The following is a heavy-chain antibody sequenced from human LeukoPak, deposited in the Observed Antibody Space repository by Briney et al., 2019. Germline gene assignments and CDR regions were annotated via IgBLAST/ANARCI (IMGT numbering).Heavy chain of an antibody. CDR2: IYSGGST. Sequence: PGGSLRLSCAAAGFTVISNYMSWVRQAPGKGLEWVSVIYSGGSTFYAGSVKGRFTISRDKSKNTLYLQMNSLSAEDTAMYYCAILHSYGHAWGQGTLVTVSS. J-gene: IGHJ5*02. V-gene: IGHV3-66*01. D-gene: IGHD5-18*01. CDR1: GFTVISNY. CDR3: AILHSYGHA.